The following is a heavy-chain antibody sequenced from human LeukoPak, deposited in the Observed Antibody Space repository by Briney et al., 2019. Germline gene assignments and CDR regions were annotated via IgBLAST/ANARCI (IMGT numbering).Heavy chain of an antibody. J-gene: IGHJ4*02. CDR2: ISGSGGRA. CDR3: AKDPIWGSWNDVGDLNY. V-gene: IGHV3-23*01. CDR1: GFTFSSYT. Sequence: PGGSLRLFCAASGFTFSSYTISWVRQAPGKGLEWVAAISGSGGRAFYAASVRGRLTIFSDNSKNTRYLQMNSLKAENTAVYYCAKDPIWGSWNDVGDLNYWGQGTLVTVSS. D-gene: IGHD1-1*01.